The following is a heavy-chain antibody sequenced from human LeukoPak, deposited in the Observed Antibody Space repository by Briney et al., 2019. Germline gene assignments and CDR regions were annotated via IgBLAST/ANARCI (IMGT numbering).Heavy chain of an antibody. CDR2: ISSSGSTI. D-gene: IGHD4-17*01. J-gene: IGHJ4*02. V-gene: IGHV3-11*01. Sequence: GGSLRLSCAASGFTFSDYYMSWIRQAPGKGLEWVSYISSSGSTIYYADSVKGRFTISRDNAKNSLYLQMNSLRAEDTAVYYCAKDPLRATLTSFDYWGQGTLVTVSS. CDR3: AKDPLRATLTSFDY. CDR1: GFTFSDYY.